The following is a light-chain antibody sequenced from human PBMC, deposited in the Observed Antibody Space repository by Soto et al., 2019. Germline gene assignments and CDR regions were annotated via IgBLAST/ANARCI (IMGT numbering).Light chain of an antibody. CDR3: QQYGSSPRT. CDR2: GAS. CDR1: HSVGSSY. J-gene: IGKJ1*01. Sequence: EIVLTQSPGTLSLSPGERATLSCRASHSVGSSYLAWYQQKPGQAPRLLIYGASSRATGIPDRFSGSGSGTDFPLTISRLEPADFAVYYCQQYGSSPRTFGQGTKVEIK. V-gene: IGKV3-20*01.